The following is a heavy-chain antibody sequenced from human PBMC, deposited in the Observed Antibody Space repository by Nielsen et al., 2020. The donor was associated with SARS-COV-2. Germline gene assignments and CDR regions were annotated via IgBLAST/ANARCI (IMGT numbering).Heavy chain of an antibody. D-gene: IGHD6-13*01. CDR1: GGTFSSYA. V-gene: IGHV1-69*13. CDR3: ARGVQLVSSPIDY. Sequence: SVKVSCKVSGGTFSSYAISWVRQAPGQGLEWMGGIIPIFGTANYAQKFQGRVTITADESTSTAYMELSSLRSEDTAVYYCARGVQLVSSPIDYWGQGTLVTVSS. CDR2: IIPIFGTA. J-gene: IGHJ4*02.